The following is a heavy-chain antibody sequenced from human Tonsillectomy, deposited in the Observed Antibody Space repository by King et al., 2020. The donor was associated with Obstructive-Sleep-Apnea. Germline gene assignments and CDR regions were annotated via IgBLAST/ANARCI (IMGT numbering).Heavy chain of an antibody. J-gene: IGHJ4*02. V-gene: IGHV3-33*06. CDR2: IWYDGSIE. D-gene: IGHD3-22*01. Sequence: VQLVESGGGVVQPGRSLRLSCAASGFTFSKYGMHWVGQAPGKGLEWVAVIWYDGSIEFYADSVKGRFTISRDNSKNTLFLQMSGLTAEDTAVYYCGKPVGLYYDGSAIDYWGQGTLVTVSS. CDR1: GFTFSKYG. CDR3: GKPVGLYYDGSAIDY.